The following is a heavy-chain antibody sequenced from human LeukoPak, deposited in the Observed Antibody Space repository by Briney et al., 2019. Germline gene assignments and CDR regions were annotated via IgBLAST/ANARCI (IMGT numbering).Heavy chain of an antibody. Sequence: GGSLRLSCAASGFTFSSYAMHWVRQAPGKGLEWVAVISYDGSNKYYADSVKGRFTISRDNSKNTLYLQMNSLRAEDTAVYYCAREVPSIAVAGPYFDYWGQGTLVTVSS. V-gene: IGHV3-30-3*01. J-gene: IGHJ4*02. CDR3: AREVPSIAVAGPYFDY. D-gene: IGHD6-19*01. CDR2: ISYDGSNK. CDR1: GFTFSSYA.